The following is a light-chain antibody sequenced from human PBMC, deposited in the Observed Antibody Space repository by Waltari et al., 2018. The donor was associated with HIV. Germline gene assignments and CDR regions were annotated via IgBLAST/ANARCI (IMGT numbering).Light chain of an antibody. J-gene: IGLJ2*01. CDR2: DVT. CDR3: CTYAAKYVI. V-gene: IGLV2-11*01. CDR1: GSDVGNFNF. Sequence: QSALTQPRSVSGSPGQSVTISCTGTGSDVGNFNFPSWYQHHPGKAPKLVIYDVTKRPAGVPDRFSGSKAGNTASLTISGLHTEDEADYYCCTYAAKYVIFVGGTKLTVL.